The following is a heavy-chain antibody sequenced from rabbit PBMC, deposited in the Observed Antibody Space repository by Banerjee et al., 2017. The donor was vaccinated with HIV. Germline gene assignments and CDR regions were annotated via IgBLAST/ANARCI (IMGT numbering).Heavy chain of an antibody. Sequence: QEQLVESGGGLVQPGGSLKLSCIASGVSFSGNSYMCWVRQAPGKGLEWIACIDTGSSGFTYFANWAKGRFTISKTSATTVTLQMTSLTAADTATYFCARDTSSSFSSYGMDLWGQGTLVTVS. CDR3: ARDTSSSFSSYGMDL. CDR2: IDTGSSGFT. J-gene: IGHJ6*01. CDR1: GVSFSGNSY. V-gene: IGHV1S45*01. D-gene: IGHD1-1*01.